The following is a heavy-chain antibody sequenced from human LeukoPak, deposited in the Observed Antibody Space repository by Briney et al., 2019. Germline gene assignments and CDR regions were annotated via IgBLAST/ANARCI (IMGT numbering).Heavy chain of an antibody. V-gene: IGHV4-61*02. Sequence: SETLSLTCTVSGGSISSGSYYWSWIRQPAGKGLEWIGRIYTSGSTNYNPSLKSRVTISVDTSKNQFSLKLSSVTAADTAVYYGVRVPGRGGFGYWYFDLWGRGTLVTVSS. CDR2: IYTSGST. J-gene: IGHJ2*01. D-gene: IGHD2-15*01. CDR1: GGSISSGSYY. CDR3: VRVPGRGGFGYWYFDL.